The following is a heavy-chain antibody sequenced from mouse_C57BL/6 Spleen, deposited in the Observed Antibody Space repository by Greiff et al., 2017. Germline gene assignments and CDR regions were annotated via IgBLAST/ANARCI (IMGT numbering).Heavy chain of an antibody. V-gene: IGHV5-9-1*02. J-gene: IGHJ2*01. CDR1: GFTFSSYA. D-gene: IGHD2-3*01. Sequence: EVQGVESGEGLVKPGGSLKLSCAASGFTFSSYAMSWVRQTPEKRLEWVAYISSGGDYIYYADTVKGRFTISRDNARNTLYLQMSSLQSEDTAMYYCTRDDGDGYYYFDYWGQGTTLTVSS. CDR2: ISSGGDYI. CDR3: TRDDGDGYYYFDY.